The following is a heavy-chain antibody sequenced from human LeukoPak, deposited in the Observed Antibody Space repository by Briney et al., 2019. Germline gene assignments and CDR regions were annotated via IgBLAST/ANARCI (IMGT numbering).Heavy chain of an antibody. CDR2: VGDTGIGT. Sequence: PGGSLRLSCAASGFPFSTYAFSWVRQAPGKGLEWVAAVGDTGIGTNYADSVKGRFTISRDNSRNTVSLQMNTLRAEGTALYYCAKHVLFSSGWYFDYWGQGTLVTVSS. D-gene: IGHD6-19*01. V-gene: IGHV3-23*01. CDR3: AKHVLFSSGWYFDY. CDR1: GFPFSTYA. J-gene: IGHJ4*02.